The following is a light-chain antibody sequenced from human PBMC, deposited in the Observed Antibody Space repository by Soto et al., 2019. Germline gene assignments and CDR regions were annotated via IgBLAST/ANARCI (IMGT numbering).Light chain of an antibody. Sequence: DIQLTPSPSSLSASVGDIVTISCRASQNIYTYVNWYQLKPGKAPKLLIFASSTLQSGVPSRFSGSASGAVFSLTISSLLPEDFAPYYGQQSYNNILSFGGGTRVEL. J-gene: IGKJ4*01. CDR2: ASS. CDR1: QNIYTY. V-gene: IGKV1-39*01. CDR3: QQSYNNILS.